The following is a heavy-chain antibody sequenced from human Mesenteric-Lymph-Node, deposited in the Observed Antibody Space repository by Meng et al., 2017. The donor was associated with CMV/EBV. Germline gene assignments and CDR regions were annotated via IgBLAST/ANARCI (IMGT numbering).Heavy chain of an antibody. CDR3: ARDRRAAHGEGDP. Sequence: SETLSLTCSVSGDSVSTGSFYWSWIRQPPGKGLEWIGHTHYSGSANYNPSLKSRVTISVDTSNNQFSLKLRSVTAADTAVYYCARDRRAAHGEGDPGGKGNLGTVSS. CDR2: THYSGSA. J-gene: IGHJ5*02. D-gene: IGHD3-10*01. CDR1: GDSVSTGSFY. V-gene: IGHV4-61*01.